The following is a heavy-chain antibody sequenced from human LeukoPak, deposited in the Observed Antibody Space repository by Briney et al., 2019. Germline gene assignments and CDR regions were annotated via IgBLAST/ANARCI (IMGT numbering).Heavy chain of an antibody. Sequence: GGSLRLSCAASGFTVSSNYMSWVRQAPGKGLEWVSVIHSGGSTYYADSVKGRFTISRDNSKNTLYLQMNSLRAEDTAVYYCARVGSQATFDYWGQGTLVTVSS. CDR1: GFTVSSNY. V-gene: IGHV3-53*01. CDR2: IHSGGST. CDR3: ARVGSQATFDY. J-gene: IGHJ4*02. D-gene: IGHD1-26*01.